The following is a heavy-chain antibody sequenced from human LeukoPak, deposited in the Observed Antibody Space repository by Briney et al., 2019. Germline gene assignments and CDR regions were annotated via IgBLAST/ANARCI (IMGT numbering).Heavy chain of an antibody. CDR3: ARSLNWNLDY. J-gene: IGHJ4*02. D-gene: IGHD1-1*01. CDR2: ISYDGSNK. CDR1: GFTFSSYG. V-gene: IGHV3-30*03. Sequence: GGSLRLSCAASGFTFSSYGMHWVRQAPGKGLEWVAVISYDGSNKYYADSVKGRFTISRDNSKNTLYLQMNSLRAEDTAVYYCARSLNWNLDYWGQGTLVTVSS.